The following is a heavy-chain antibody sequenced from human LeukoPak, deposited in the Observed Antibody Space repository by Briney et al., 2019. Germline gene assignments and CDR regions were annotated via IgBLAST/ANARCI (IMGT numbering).Heavy chain of an antibody. D-gene: IGHD1-26*01. V-gene: IGHV3-23*01. CDR2: ISESGDKT. J-gene: IGHJ4*02. Sequence: PGGSLRLSCAASGFPFSNYAMNGVRQAPGKGLEWVSSISESGDKTDYADSVRGRFTISRDNSQNTLYLQVNSLRVEDTALYYCAKQWVDCWGQGTLVTVSS. CDR1: GFPFSNYA. CDR3: AKQWVDC.